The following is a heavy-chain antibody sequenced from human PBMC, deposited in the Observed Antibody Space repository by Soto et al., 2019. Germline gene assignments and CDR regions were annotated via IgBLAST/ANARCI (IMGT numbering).Heavy chain of an antibody. Sequence: GGSLRLSCAASGFTFSSYGMHWVRQAPAKGLEWVAVISYDGSNKYYADSVKGRFTISRDNSKNTLYLQMNSLRAEDTAVYYCPKSDIKQRFLEWLPYYYYYGMDVWGQGTTVTVSS. V-gene: IGHV3-30*18. J-gene: IGHJ6*02. CDR3: PKSDIKQRFLEWLPYYYYYGMDV. D-gene: IGHD3-3*01. CDR1: GFTFSSYG. CDR2: ISYDGSNK.